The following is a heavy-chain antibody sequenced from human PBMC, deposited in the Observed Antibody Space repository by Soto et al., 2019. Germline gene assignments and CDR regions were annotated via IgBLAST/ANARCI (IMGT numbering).Heavy chain of an antibody. Sequence: GASVKVSCKTSGYIFTAYSMHWVRQAPGQRLEWMGVVNPSGGSAHYAQSFEGRVTLTRDTSTSTFYMELSSLRSEDTAVYYCAREENCRGGTCYSEYFHHWGQGTLVTVSS. CDR3: AREENCRGGTCYSEYFHH. J-gene: IGHJ1*01. D-gene: IGHD2-15*01. CDR1: GYIFTAYS. V-gene: IGHV1-46*01. CDR2: VNPSGGSA.